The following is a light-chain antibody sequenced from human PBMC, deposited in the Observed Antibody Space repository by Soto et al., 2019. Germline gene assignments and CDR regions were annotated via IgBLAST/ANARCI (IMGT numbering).Light chain of an antibody. V-gene: IGKV1-27*01. Sequence: GDRVTITCRPSRGIGNALAWYQQKPGTVPKLLIHSASTLQSGVPSRFSGSGSGTDFTLTISSLQPEDVASYYCQKYDSAPTFGPGTRWIS. CDR3: QKYDSAPT. J-gene: IGKJ1*01. CDR2: SAS. CDR1: RGIGNA.